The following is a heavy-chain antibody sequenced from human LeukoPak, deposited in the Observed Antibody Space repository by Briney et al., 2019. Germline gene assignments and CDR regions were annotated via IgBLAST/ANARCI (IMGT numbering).Heavy chain of an antibody. CDR2: ISSSSSYI. J-gene: IGHJ4*02. CDR1: GFTFSSYS. D-gene: IGHD3-22*01. CDR3: AREATDYYDSSGYSPFDY. V-gene: IGHV3-21*01. Sequence: GGSLRLSCAASGFTFSSYSMNWVRQAPGKGLEWVSSISSSSSYIYYADSVKGRFTISRDNAKNSLYLQMNSLRAEDTAVYYCAREATDYYDSSGYSPFDYWGQGTLVTVSS.